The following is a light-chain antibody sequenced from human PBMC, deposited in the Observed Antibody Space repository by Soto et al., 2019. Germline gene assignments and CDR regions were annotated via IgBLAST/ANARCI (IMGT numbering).Light chain of an antibody. J-gene: IGKJ4*01. CDR2: KAS. V-gene: IGKV1-5*03. Sequence: DIQMTQSPSTLSASVGDRVTITCRASQSISSWLTWYQQKPGKAPNLLIYKASSLKSGVPSRFSGSGSGTEFTLTISSLQPDDFETYYCQQYNSYPLTFGGGTKVEIK. CDR3: QQYNSYPLT. CDR1: QSISSW.